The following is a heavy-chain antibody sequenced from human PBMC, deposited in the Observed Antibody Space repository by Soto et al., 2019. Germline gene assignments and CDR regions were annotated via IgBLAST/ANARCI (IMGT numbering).Heavy chain of an antibody. V-gene: IGHV4-61*01. D-gene: IGHD3-3*01. Sequence: PSETLSLTCTVSGGSVSSGSYYWSWIRQPPGKGLEWIGYIYYSGNTNYAQKFQERVTITRDMSTSTAYMELSSLRSEDTAVYYCAAVLNTPNFGVVLPWGQGTLVTVSS. CDR2: IYYSGNT. CDR3: AAVLNTPNFGVVLP. J-gene: IGHJ4*02. CDR1: GGSVSSGSYY.